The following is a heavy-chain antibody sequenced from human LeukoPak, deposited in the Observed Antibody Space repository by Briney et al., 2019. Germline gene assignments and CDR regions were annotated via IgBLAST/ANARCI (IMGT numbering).Heavy chain of an antibody. Sequence: ASVKVSCKASGYIFTNYGLSWVRQAPGQGLEWMGWISVYNGNTNYAQNLQGRVTMTTDTSSSTAYMELRSLRSDDTAVYYCARSLGTYWGKDFLNWFDPWGQGTLVTVSS. CDR1: GYIFTNYG. J-gene: IGHJ5*02. V-gene: IGHV1-18*01. CDR3: ARSLGTYWGKDFLNWFDP. D-gene: IGHD3-16*01. CDR2: ISVYNGNT.